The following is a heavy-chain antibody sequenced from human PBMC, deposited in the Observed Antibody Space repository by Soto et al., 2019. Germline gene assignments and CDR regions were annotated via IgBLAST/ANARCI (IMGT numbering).Heavy chain of an antibody. J-gene: IGHJ6*02. V-gene: IGHV4-30-2*01. CDR3: ARETTIFGVAPGGGVDV. D-gene: IGHD3-3*01. CDR2: IYQSGRT. Sequence: TLSLACAVSGGSINTFDFSWSWIRQPPGRGLEWIGSIYQSGRTYYIPSLKSRVTMSLEKSKNQFSLKINSVVAADTAIYYWARETTIFGVAPGGGVDVWGQGTTVTVSS. CDR1: GGSINTFDFS.